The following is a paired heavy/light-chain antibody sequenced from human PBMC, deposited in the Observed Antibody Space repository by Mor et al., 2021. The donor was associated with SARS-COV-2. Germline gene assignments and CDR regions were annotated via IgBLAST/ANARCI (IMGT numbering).Light chain of an antibody. CDR2: DVT. CDR3: SSPTSTRDHVL. CDR1: SSDVGRYNY. J-gene: IGLJ2*01. Sequence: QSALTQPASVSGSPGQSITISCTGTSSDVGRYNYVSWYQQHPGKVPKLMIYDVTIRPSGVSDRFSGSKSGNTASLSISGLQTGDEAVYYCSSPTSTRDHVLFGGGTKLTVL. V-gene: IGLV2-14*03.
Heavy chain of an antibody. J-gene: IGHJ4*02. Sequence: EVQLVGSGGGLVQPGGSLRLSCAASGFIFNNYWMSWVRQTPGKGLESVAKINQDGSGSYYADSVKGRFTISRDNAKNSLYLQMNSLRAEDTAVYYCATEDYFRSHYWGQGTLVTVSS. D-gene: IGHD1-26*01. V-gene: IGHV3-7*01. CDR1: GFIFNNYW. CDR2: INQDGSGS. CDR3: ATEDYFRSHY.